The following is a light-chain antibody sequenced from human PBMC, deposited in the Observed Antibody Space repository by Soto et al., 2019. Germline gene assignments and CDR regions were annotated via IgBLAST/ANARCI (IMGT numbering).Light chain of an antibody. CDR1: QSVSSSY. CDR2: GAS. Sequence: EIVLTRSPGTLSLSPGERATLSCRASQSVSSSYLAWYQHKPGQAPRLLIYGASSRATGIPDRFSGSGSGTDFTLTVSRLEPEDFAVYYCQQYGSSLYTFGQGTKLEI. J-gene: IGKJ2*01. V-gene: IGKV3-20*01. CDR3: QQYGSSLYT.